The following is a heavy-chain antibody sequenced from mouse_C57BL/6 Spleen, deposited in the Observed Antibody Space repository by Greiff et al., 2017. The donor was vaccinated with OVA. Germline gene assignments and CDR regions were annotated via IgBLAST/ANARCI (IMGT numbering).Heavy chain of an antibody. V-gene: IGHV1-52*01. CDR2: IDPSDSET. CDR1: GYTFTSYW. Sequence: QVQLQQPGAELVRPGSSVKLSCKASGYTFTSYWMHWVKQRPIQGLEWIGNIDPSDSETHYNQKFKDKATLTVDKSSSTAYMQLSSLTSEDSAVYDCARAYDYPLTFFDYWGQGTTLTVSS. D-gene: IGHD2-4*01. J-gene: IGHJ2*01. CDR3: ARAYDYPLTFFDY.